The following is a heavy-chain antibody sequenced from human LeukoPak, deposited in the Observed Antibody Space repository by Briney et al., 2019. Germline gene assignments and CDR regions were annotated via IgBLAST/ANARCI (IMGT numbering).Heavy chain of an antibody. CDR3: ARGESLGTVGTPGGLTWFDS. CDR2: INHSGRT. V-gene: IGHV4-34*01. D-gene: IGHD4-23*01. CDR1: GGSLSDSY. J-gene: IGHJ5*01. Sequence: SETLSLTCAVYGGSLSDSYWSWIRQPPGKGLEWIGEINHSGRTNYNPSLKSRGPMSVETSKNQFCLKLNSVTAADTAAYYCARGESLGTVGTPGGLTWFDSWGQGTLVSVSS.